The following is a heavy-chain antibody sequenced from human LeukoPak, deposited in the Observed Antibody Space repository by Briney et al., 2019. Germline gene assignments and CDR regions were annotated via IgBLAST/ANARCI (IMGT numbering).Heavy chain of an antibody. V-gene: IGHV1-2*02. Sequence: GASVKVSCKASGYTFTGYYMHWVRQAPGQGLEWMGWINPNSGGTNYAQKFQGRVTMTRDTSISTAYMELSRLRSDDTAVYYCARDPPKFYSGGYSGWFDPWGQGTLVTVSS. J-gene: IGHJ5*02. CDR2: INPNSGGT. CDR3: ARDPPKFYSGGYSGWFDP. D-gene: IGHD1-26*01. CDR1: GYTFTGYY.